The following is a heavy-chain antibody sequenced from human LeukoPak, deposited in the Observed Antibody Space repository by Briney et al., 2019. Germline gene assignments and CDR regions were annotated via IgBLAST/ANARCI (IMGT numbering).Heavy chain of an antibody. Sequence: SETLSLTCAVYGGSFSGYYWSWIRQPPGKGLEWIGEINHSGSTNYNPSLKSRVTISVDTSKNQFSLKLSSVTAADTAVYYCARGRYCSSTSCYNWFDLWGQGTLVTVSS. D-gene: IGHD2-2*01. CDR3: ARGRYCSSTSCYNWFDL. CDR1: GGSFSGYY. J-gene: IGHJ5*02. CDR2: INHSGST. V-gene: IGHV4-34*01.